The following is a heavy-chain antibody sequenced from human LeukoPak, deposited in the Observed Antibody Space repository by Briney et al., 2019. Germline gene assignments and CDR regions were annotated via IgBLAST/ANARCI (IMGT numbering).Heavy chain of an antibody. J-gene: IGHJ4*02. V-gene: IGHV3-23*01. CDR3: ARVYLERLTAGYFDH. Sequence: GGSLRLSCAASGFTFSSYAMSWVRQAPGKGLEWVSGISAGGGVTYSAESVKGRFTPSRDNSKNTLYLQMNSLRVDDTAVYYCARVYLERLTAGYFDHWGQGTWVTVSP. D-gene: IGHD2-8*01. CDR1: GFTFSSYA. CDR2: ISAGGGVT.